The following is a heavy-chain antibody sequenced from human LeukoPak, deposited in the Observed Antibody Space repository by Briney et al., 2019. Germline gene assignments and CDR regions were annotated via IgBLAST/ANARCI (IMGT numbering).Heavy chain of an antibody. D-gene: IGHD6-13*01. V-gene: IGHV3-30*18. CDR1: GFTFSSYG. J-gene: IGHJ4*02. Sequence: GGFLRLSCAATGFTFSSYGMHWVRQAPGKGLEWVAVISYDGSNKYYADSVKGRFTISRDNSKNTLYLQMNSLRAEDTAVYYCAKAAAELATPYYFDYWGQGTLVTVSS. CDR3: AKAAAELATPYYFDY. CDR2: ISYDGSNK.